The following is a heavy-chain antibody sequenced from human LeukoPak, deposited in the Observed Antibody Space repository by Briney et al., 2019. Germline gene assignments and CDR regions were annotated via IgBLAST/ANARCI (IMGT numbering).Heavy chain of an antibody. V-gene: IGHV4-34*01. J-gene: IGHJ4*02. Sequence: PSETLSLTCVVSGASFSNNHWSWIRQTPGTGLEWLGEITHGKGTNDNPSLKSRVTLSMDTSKNQLSLKLSSVTAADTGIYYCARVIGGSGFPFDHWGQGTLVTVSS. D-gene: IGHD3-22*01. CDR2: ITHGKGT. CDR1: GASFSNNH. CDR3: ARVIGGSGFPFDH.